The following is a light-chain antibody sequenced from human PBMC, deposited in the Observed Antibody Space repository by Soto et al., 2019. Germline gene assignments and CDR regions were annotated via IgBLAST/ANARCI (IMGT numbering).Light chain of an antibody. V-gene: IGKV4-1*01. CDR2: WAS. J-gene: IGKJ1*01. CDR1: QSVLKSSNGKNH. CDR3: QRYVSRPAL. Sequence: DIVMTQSPDSLAVSLGERATINCRSSQSVLKSSNGKNHLAWYQQKPGQPPRLLIYWASYRGSGVPDRVSGGGSGTDFTLTLSGLQAEDVAVYYCQRYVSRPALFGQGTKVEI.